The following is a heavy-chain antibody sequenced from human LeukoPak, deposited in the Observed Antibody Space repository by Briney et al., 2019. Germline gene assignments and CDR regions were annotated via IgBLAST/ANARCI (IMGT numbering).Heavy chain of an antibody. D-gene: IGHD3-3*01. J-gene: IGHJ6*02. V-gene: IGHV3-23*01. CDR2: ISGSGGST. CDR3: AKSPGTYYDFWSGLYYYYYYGMDV. Sequence: GGSLRLSCAASGFTFSSYAMSWVRQAPGKGLEWVSAISGSGGSTYYADSVKGRFTISRDNSKNTLYLQMNSPRAEDTAVYYCAKSPGTYYDFWSGLYYYYYYGMDVWGQGTTVTVSS. CDR1: GFTFSSYA.